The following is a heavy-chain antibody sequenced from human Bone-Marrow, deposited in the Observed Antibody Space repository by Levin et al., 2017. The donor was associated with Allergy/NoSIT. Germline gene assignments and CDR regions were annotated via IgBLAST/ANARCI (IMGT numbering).Heavy chain of an antibody. Sequence: SQTLSLTCTVSTASISSGPYYWGWIRQPPGKGLEWIGNIYSSGKTSYNPSISSRVTISIDTSKNPFSLKLTSVTAADTAVYYCASLFEYSSSSFDYWGQGSLVTVSS. CDR1: TASISSGPYY. CDR3: ASLFEYSSSSFDY. V-gene: IGHV4-39*01. J-gene: IGHJ4*02. CDR2: IYSSGKT. D-gene: IGHD6-6*01.